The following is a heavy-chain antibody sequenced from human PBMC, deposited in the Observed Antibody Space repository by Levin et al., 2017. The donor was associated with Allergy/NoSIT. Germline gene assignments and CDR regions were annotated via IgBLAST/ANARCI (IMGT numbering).Heavy chain of an antibody. CDR2: INTDGSTT. J-gene: IGHJ4*02. CDR3: ARALIVGATSGGDY. CDR1: GFTFSSYW. D-gene: IGHD1-26*01. Sequence: GGSLRLSCAASGFTFSSYWMHWVRQAPGKGLVWVSRINTDGSTTNYADSVKGRFTISRDNAKNTLYLQMNSLRAEDTAVYYCARALIVGATSGGDYWGQGTLVTVSA. V-gene: IGHV3-74*01.